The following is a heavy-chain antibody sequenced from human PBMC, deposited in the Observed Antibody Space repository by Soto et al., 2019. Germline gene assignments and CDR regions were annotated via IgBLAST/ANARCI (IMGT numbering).Heavy chain of an antibody. CDR1: GGTFSSYA. Sequence: QVQLVQSGAEVKKPGSSVKVSCKASGGTFSSYAISWVRQAPGQGLEWMGGIIPIFGTANYAQKFQGRVTXXAXEXXSTAYMELSSLRSEDTAVYYCARGPRPYGYNWFDPWGQGTLVTVSS. CDR2: IIPIFGTA. V-gene: IGHV1-69*12. J-gene: IGHJ5*02. D-gene: IGHD4-17*01. CDR3: ARGPRPYGYNWFDP.